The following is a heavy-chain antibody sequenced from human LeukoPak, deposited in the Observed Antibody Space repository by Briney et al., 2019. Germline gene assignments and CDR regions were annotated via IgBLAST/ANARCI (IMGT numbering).Heavy chain of an antibody. V-gene: IGHV3-64D*06. Sequence: PTGGSLRLSCSASGFTISSYAMHWVRQAPGKGLEYVSAISSNGGSTYYADSVKGRFTISRDNSKNTLYLQMSSLRAEDTAVYYCVKESGYCSGGSCYWFDPWGQGTLVTVSS. J-gene: IGHJ5*02. D-gene: IGHD2-15*01. CDR1: GFTISSYA. CDR3: VKESGYCSGGSCYWFDP. CDR2: ISSNGGST.